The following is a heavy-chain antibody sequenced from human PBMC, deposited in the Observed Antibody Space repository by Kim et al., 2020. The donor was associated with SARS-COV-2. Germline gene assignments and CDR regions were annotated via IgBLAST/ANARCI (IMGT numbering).Heavy chain of an antibody. CDR3: ARRQAGSFNWYFDI. Sequence: SETLSLTCTVTGGSTSSGGYYWTWIRQHPGKGLQWIGNIFYSGTTYYNPSLQSRISMSIDTSKDQFSLKLNSVTAADTAVYSCARRQAGSFNWYFDIWGR. J-gene: IGHJ2*01. V-gene: IGHV4-31*03. D-gene: IGHD6-13*01. CDR1: GGSTSSGGYY. CDR2: IFYSGTT.